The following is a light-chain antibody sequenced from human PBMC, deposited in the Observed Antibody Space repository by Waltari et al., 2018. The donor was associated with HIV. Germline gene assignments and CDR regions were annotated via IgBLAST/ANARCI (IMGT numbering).Light chain of an antibody. J-gene: IGLJ1*01. CDR2: QDR. CDR1: KLGDKY. V-gene: IGLV3-1*01. CDR3: QTLDSTTGV. Sequence: SFELTQPPSLSVSPGQTVNISCSGDKLGDKYVCWYQQKSGQSPVLVMFQDRKRPSGIPERFSGSNSGNTATLTISGTQPIDEGDYYCQTLDSTTGVFGTGTRLTVL.